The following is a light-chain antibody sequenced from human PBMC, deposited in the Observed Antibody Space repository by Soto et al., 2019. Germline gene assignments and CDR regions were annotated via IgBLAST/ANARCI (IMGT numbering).Light chain of an antibody. CDR2: DAS. CDR3: QQYNNWPPEYT. V-gene: IGKV3-15*01. J-gene: IGKJ2*01. Sequence: EIVMTQSPATLSVSPGERATLSCRASQSVSSSLAWFQQKPGQAPRPLIYDASTRATGIPARFSGSGSGTEFTLTISSLQSEDFAVYYCQQYNNWPPEYTFGQGTKLEIK. CDR1: QSVSSS.